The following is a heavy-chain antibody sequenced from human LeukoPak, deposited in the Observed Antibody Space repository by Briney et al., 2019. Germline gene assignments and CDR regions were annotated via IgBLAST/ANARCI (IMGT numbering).Heavy chain of an antibody. CDR1: GFTFTSYS. J-gene: IGHJ6*02. Sequence: GGSLRLSCAASGFTFTSYSMSWVRQAPGKGLEWVSGTSDRGDYTYYADSVKGRFTISRDNSKNTLHLQMNSLRAEDTAVYYCAGLKGMDVWGQGTTVTVSS. V-gene: IGHV3-23*01. CDR2: TSDRGDYT. CDR3: AGLKGMDV.